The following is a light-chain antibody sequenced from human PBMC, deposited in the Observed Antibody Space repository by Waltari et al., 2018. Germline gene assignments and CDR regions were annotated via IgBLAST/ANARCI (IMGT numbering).Light chain of an antibody. CDR1: QSIGSW. CDR3: QQSYSQTRT. Sequence: DIQMTQSPSTLSASVGDRVTITCRASQSIGSWLAWYQQKPGKAPKLLIYEATSLESGVPSRFSASGSGRDFTLIISSLQPEDFATYSCQQSYSQTRTFGQGTKVEI. V-gene: IGKV1-5*03. CDR2: EAT. J-gene: IGKJ1*01.